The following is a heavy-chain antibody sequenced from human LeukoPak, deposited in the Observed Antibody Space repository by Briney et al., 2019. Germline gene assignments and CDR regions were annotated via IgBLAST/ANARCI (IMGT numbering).Heavy chain of an antibody. CDR1: GFTFSSYA. D-gene: IGHD1-26*01. Sequence: GGSLRLSCAASGFTFSSYAMRWVRQAPGKGLEQVPATSGSGGSTYYADSVKGQFTISRDNSKNTLYLQMNSLRAEDTAVYYCAKREQARDYYYYYMDVWGKGTTVTVSS. CDR2: TSGSGGST. CDR3: AKREQARDYYYYYMDV. V-gene: IGHV3-23*01. J-gene: IGHJ6*03.